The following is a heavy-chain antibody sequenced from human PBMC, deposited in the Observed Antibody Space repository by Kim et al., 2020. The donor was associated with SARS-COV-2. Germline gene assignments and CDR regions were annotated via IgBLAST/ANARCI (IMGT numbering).Heavy chain of an antibody. V-gene: IGHV4-59*13. CDR2: SYYSGST. J-gene: IGHJ3*02. D-gene: IGHD5-12*01. Sequence: SETLSLTCTVSGGSISSYYWSWIRQPPGKGLEWIGYSYYSGSTNYNPSLKSRVTISVDTSKNQFSLKLSSVTAADTAVYYCERWEYSGYQHAFDIWGQGTMVTVSS. CDR1: GGSISSYY. CDR3: ERWEYSGYQHAFDI.